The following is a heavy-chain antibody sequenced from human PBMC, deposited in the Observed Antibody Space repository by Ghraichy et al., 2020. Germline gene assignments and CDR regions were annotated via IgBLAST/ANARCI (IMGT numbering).Heavy chain of an antibody. CDR3: ASKGAVYDSSPIGGMDV. CDR1: GFTVSSNY. Sequence: GGSLRLSCAASGFTVSSNYMSWVRQAPGKGLEWVSVIYSGGSTYYADSVKGRFTISRDNSKNTLYLQMNSLRAEDTAVYYCASKGAVYDSSPIGGMDVWGQGTTVTVSS. D-gene: IGHD3-22*01. V-gene: IGHV3-66*01. J-gene: IGHJ6*02. CDR2: IYSGGST.